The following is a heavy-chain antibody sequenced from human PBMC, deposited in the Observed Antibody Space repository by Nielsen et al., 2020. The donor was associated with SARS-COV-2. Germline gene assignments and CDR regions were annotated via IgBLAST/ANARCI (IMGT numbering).Heavy chain of an antibody. CDR2: ISSSSSTI. J-gene: IGHJ6*02. V-gene: IGHV3-48*02. CDR3: ARGSSWYYDYYYYGMDV. Sequence: GESLKISCAASGFTFSSYSMNWVRQAPGKGLEWVSYISSSSSTIYYADSVKGRFTISRDNAKNSLYLQMNSLRDEDTAVYYCARGSSWYYDYYYYGMDVWGQGTTVTVSS. D-gene: IGHD6-13*01. CDR1: GFTFSSYS.